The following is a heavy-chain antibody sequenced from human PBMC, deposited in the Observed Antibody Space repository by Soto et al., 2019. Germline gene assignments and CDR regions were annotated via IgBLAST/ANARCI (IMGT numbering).Heavy chain of an antibody. CDR3: ARRDYGVHFDY. Sequence: SETLSLTCTVSGGSISSSSYYWGWIRQPPGKGLEWIGSIYYSGSTYYNPSLKSRVTISVDTSKNQFSLKLSSVTAADTAVCYCARRDYGVHFDYWGQGTLVTVSS. J-gene: IGHJ4*02. D-gene: IGHD4-17*01. CDR1: GGSISSSSYY. V-gene: IGHV4-39*01. CDR2: IYYSGST.